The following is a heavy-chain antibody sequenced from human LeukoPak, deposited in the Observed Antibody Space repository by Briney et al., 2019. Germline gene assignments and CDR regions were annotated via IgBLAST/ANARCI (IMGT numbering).Heavy chain of an antibody. CDR2: LNPNSGNT. Sequence: ASVKLSCKASAYTFTSYDINLVRQATGQGLEWMGCLNPNSGNTGYAQKFQGRVTMTRNTSISTAYIEMSSLTSEDTGAYYCAGEISSSSPFDYWGQGTLVTVSS. J-gene: IGHJ4*02. V-gene: IGHV1-8*01. D-gene: IGHD6-6*01. CDR3: AGEISSSSPFDY. CDR1: AYTFTSYD.